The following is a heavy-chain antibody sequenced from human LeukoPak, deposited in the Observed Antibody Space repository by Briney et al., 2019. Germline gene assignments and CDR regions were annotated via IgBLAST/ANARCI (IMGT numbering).Heavy chain of an antibody. V-gene: IGHV3-33*06. Sequence: PARSLRLSCAASGFTFSSYGMHWVRQAPGKGLEWVAVIWFDGSNKYYADSVKGRFTISRDNSKNTLYLQMNSLRAEDTAVYYCAKSMDYYDSSGYHPYDAFDIWGQGTMVTVSS. CDR1: GFTFSSYG. CDR3: AKSMDYYDSSGYHPYDAFDI. J-gene: IGHJ3*02. CDR2: IWFDGSNK. D-gene: IGHD3-22*01.